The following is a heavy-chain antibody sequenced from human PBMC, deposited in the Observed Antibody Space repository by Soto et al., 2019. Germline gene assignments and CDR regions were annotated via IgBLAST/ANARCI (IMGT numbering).Heavy chain of an antibody. V-gene: IGHV3-23*01. D-gene: IGHD1-1*01. CDR3: AKDGAGTCGYYYGMDV. Sequence: EVQLLESGGGLVQPGGSLRLSCAASGFTFSSYAMSWVRQAPGKGLEWVSGISGSGDYALYADSVKGRFTISRDNSKKTLYLQMNSLRAEDTAVYDCAKDGAGTCGYYYGMDVWGEGTTVTVSS. CDR2: ISGSGDYA. CDR1: GFTFSSYA. J-gene: IGHJ6*04.